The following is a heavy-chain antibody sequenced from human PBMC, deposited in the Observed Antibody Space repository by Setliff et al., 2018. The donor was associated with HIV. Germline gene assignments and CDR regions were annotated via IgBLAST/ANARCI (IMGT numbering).Heavy chain of an antibody. D-gene: IGHD6-13*01. CDR2: IYYSGST. Sequence: SETLSLTCTVSGDSINTRSYYWGWIRQPPGKGLEWIGSIYYSGSTYYNPSLKSRVTISVDTSENQFSLKLSSVTAADTAVYYCARDGYSSSWYVISGSFDYWGQGILVTVSS. CDR3: ARDGYSSSWYVISGSFDY. J-gene: IGHJ4*02. CDR1: GDSINTRSYY. V-gene: IGHV4-39*07.